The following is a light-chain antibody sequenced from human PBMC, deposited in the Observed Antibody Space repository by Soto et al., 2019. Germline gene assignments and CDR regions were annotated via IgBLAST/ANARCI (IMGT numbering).Light chain of an antibody. Sequence: DIPMTQSPSSLSASVGDRVTITCRASQGISNDLAWYQQKPGKAPKRLIYDATSLQSGVPSRFSGSGSGTEFTLTISSLQPEDFATYYCLQHNNYPPITFGQGTRLEIK. V-gene: IGKV1-17*01. CDR1: QGISND. CDR3: LQHNNYPPIT. J-gene: IGKJ5*01. CDR2: DAT.